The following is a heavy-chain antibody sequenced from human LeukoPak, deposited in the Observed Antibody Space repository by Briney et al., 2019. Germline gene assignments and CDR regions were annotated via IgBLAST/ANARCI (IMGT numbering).Heavy chain of an antibody. D-gene: IGHD3-3*01. CDR1: GGSISSGSYY. CDR2: IYISGDT. CDR3: ARDRGIFGVAGHAFDI. Sequence: SETLSLTCTVSGGSISSGSYYWSWIRQPAGKGLEWIGRIYISGDTNYNPSLKSRLTISVDTSKNQFSLKLSSVTAADTAVYYCARDRGIFGVAGHAFDIWGQGTMVTVSS. V-gene: IGHV4-61*02. J-gene: IGHJ3*02.